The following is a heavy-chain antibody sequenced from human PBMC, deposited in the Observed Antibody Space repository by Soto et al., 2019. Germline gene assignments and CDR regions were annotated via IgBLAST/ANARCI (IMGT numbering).Heavy chain of an antibody. CDR3: AKDHPRDDFKKGYFQH. CDR1: GFTFSRYA. V-gene: IGHV3-23*01. CDR2: INGVGGGT. J-gene: IGHJ1*01. Sequence: EVQLLESGGGFVQPGGSLRLSCVASGFTFSRYAMSWVRQAPGKGLEWVSAINGVGGGTYYADSLKGRFIISSDNSKNTLYLQMNSLRAEDTAVYYCAKDHPRDDFKKGYFQHWGQGTLVTVSS. D-gene: IGHD1-1*01.